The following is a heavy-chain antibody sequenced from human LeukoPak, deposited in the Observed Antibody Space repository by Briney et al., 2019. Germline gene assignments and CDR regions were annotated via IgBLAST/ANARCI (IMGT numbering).Heavy chain of an antibody. Sequence: KTSETLSLTCALSGGSFNGYHWTWIRKSPDKGLEWIGEINYMGGTTYNPSFKSRVTISGDASKKEFSLEMTSVTAADTAVYYCARDGVTIFKGEPYWGQGTAVTVSS. CDR2: INYMGGT. J-gene: IGHJ4*02. D-gene: IGHD3-3*02. V-gene: IGHV4-34*01. CDR1: GGSFNGYH. CDR3: ARDGVTIFKGEPY.